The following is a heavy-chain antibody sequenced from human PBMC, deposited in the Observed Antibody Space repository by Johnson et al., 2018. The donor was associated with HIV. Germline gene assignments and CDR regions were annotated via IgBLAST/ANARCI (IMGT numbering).Heavy chain of an antibody. CDR2: IKSKTDGGTT. V-gene: IGHV3-15*01. D-gene: IGHD2-21*02. Sequence: EVQLVESGGGLVKPGGSLRLSCAASGFTFSNAWMSWVRQAPGQGLEWVGRIKSKTDGGTTDYPAPVKGRFTILRDDSKNTLYLQMNSLKNEDTALYYCTTGGGNCGGDCYSVSDAVDTWGQGTMVTVSS. CDR3: TTGGGNCGGDCYSVSDAVDT. CDR1: GFTFSNAW. J-gene: IGHJ3*02.